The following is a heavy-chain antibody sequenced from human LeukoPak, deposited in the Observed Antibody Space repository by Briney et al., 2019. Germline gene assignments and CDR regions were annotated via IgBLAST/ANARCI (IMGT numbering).Heavy chain of an antibody. J-gene: IGHJ4*02. CDR1: GGSISSGSYY. CDR3: AAAVAGSVDY. CDR2: IYYSGST. V-gene: IGHV4-61*01. Sequence: SETLSLTCTVSGGSISSGSYYWSWIRQPPGKGLEWIGYIYYSGSTNYNPSLKSRVTISVDTSKNQFSLKLSSVTAADTAVYYCAAAVAGSVDYWGREPWSPSPQ. D-gene: IGHD6-19*01.